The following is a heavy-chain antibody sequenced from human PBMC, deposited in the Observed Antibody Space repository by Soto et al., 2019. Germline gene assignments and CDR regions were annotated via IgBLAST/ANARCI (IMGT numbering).Heavy chain of an antibody. CDR1: GLTFSDFW. D-gene: IGHD2-15*01. CDR2: IKHDGTEK. Sequence: HPGGSLRLSCEVSGLTFSDFWFTWVRQAPRGGLEWVANIKHDGTEKNYVDSLEGRFTLSRDNSKNSLYLQMNGLRVEDTGIYYCARGYHWFDLWGHGSLVTVSS. V-gene: IGHV3-7*01. J-gene: IGHJ5*02. CDR3: ARGYHWFDL.